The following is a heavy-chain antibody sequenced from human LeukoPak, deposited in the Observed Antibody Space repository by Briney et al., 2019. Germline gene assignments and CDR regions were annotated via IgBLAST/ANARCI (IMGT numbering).Heavy chain of an antibody. CDR1: GYSFTSYW. J-gene: IGHJ4*02. CDR2: IHPGDSDT. CDR3: ARPLRSGYLLDY. D-gene: IGHD5-12*01. Sequence: GESLKISCKGSGYSFTSYWIGWVRQMPGKGLEYMGIIHPGDSDTRYSPSFQGQVTISVDRSSSTAYIQWSRLKASDTAMYYCARPLRSGYLLDYWGQGTLVTVSS. V-gene: IGHV5-51*01.